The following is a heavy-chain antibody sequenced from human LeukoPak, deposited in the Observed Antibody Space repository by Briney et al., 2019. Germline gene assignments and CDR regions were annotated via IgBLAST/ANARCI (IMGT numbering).Heavy chain of an antibody. J-gene: IGHJ6*02. CDR1: GFTFGSYK. Sequence: GGSLRLSCAASGFTFGSYKMSWVRQAPGKGLEWVANIKQDGGEKYYVDSVKGRFTISRDNSRNSLYLQMNTLRVEDTAVYYCVSHSVTTNYYYSAMDVWGQGTTVTVSS. CDR3: VSHSVTTNYYYSAMDV. V-gene: IGHV3-7*01. D-gene: IGHD4-17*01. CDR2: IKQDGGEK.